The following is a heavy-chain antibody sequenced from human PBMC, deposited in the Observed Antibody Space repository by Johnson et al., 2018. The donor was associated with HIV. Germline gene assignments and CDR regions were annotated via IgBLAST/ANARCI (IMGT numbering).Heavy chain of an antibody. D-gene: IGHD3-10*01. CDR3: ARDVASVYGSGDHAFDI. Sequence: VQLVESGGGLVQPGGSLRLSCAASGFSFSSYAMHWVRQAPGKGLEWVTVISYDGSNKYYADSVKGRFTISRDNSRNTLYLQMGRLRVEDMAVYYCARDVASVYGSGDHAFDIWGQGTMVTVSS. J-gene: IGHJ3*02. CDR2: ISYDGSNK. V-gene: IGHV3-30*14. CDR1: GFSFSSYA.